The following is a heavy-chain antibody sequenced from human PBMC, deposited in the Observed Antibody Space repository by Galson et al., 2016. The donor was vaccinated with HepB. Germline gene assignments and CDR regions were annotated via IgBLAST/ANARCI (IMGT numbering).Heavy chain of an antibody. J-gene: IGHJ3*02. V-gene: IGHV3-33*01. Sequence: SLRLSCAASGFTFNTFHMYWVRQAPGKGLEWVAVIWSDGNNKYYADSVKGRFTISRDNSKNTLYLQMNSLRAEDTAVYYCARDPFVFDIWGQGTMVTVSS. CDR2: IWSDGNNK. CDR3: ARDPFVFDI. CDR1: GFTFNTFH. D-gene: IGHD3-3*01.